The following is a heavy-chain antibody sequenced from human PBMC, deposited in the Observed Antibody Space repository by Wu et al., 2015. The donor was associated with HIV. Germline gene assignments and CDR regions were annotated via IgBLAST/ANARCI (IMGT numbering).Heavy chain of an antibody. V-gene: IGHV1-2*02. CDR2: INSKSGGT. Sequence: QVLLVQSGAEVKKAVASVNVSCKASGYNFTEYYMHWIRQAPGQGLEWMGWINSKSGGTKYSQKFQGRVTMTRDTSISTAYMELSRLRSDDTAVYYCARSPPLSHIVVSNWFDPWGQGTLVTVSS. CDR1: GYNFTEYY. D-gene: IGHD2-2*01. CDR3: ARSPPLSHIVVSNWFDP. J-gene: IGHJ5*02.